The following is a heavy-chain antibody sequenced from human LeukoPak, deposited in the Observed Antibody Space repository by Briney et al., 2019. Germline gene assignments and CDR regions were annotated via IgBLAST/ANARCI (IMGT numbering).Heavy chain of an antibody. V-gene: IGHV4-39*01. CDR2: IYYSGST. J-gene: IGHJ5*02. CDR3: ARLPYYDFWSGSLNWFDP. CDR1: GGSTSSSSYY. Sequence: SETLSLTCTVSGGSTSSSSYYWGWIRQPPGKGLEWIGSIYYSGSTYYNPSLKSRVTISVDTSKNQFSLKLSSVTAADTAVYYCARLPYYDFWSGSLNWFDPWGQGTLVTVSS. D-gene: IGHD3-3*01.